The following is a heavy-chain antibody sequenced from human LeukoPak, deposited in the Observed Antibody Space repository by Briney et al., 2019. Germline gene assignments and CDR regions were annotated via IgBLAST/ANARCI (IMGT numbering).Heavy chain of an antibody. CDR3: ARDSELGSLWLATSAFDP. D-gene: IGHD6-19*01. CDR2: IYHSGST. CDR1: GYSISSGYY. V-gene: IGHV4-38-2*02. Sequence: PSETLSLTCTVSGYSISSGYYWGWIRQPPGKGLEWIGSIYHSGSTYYNPSLKSRVTISVDTSKNQFSLKLSSVTAADTAVYYCARDSELGSLWLATSAFDPWGQGTLVTVSS. J-gene: IGHJ5*02.